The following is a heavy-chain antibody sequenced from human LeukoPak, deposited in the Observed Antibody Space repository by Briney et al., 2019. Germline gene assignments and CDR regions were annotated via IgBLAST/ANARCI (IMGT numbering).Heavy chain of an antibody. V-gene: IGHV4-39*01. Sequence: SETLSLTCTVSGGSISSSSYNWAWIRQPPGKGLEWIGNIDNIGSTYYNPSLQSRVTISVDKSRDQFSLKLNSVTAAHTAMYYCARPPGIAAAWFDPWGEGTLVTVYS. D-gene: IGHD6-13*01. CDR1: GGSISSSSYN. CDR2: IDNIGST. J-gene: IGHJ5*02. CDR3: ARPPGIAAAWFDP.